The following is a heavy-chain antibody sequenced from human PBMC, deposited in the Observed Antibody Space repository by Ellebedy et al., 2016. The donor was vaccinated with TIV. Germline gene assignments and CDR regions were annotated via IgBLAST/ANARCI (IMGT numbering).Heavy chain of an antibody. V-gene: IGHV4-30-2*06. J-gene: IGHJ5*02. CDR3: ARTHMTEVTNNWFDP. Sequence: SETLSLTXSVSGGSIISRGYPWSWIRQSPRKGPAWIGYISYTGTTYYNPSLDSRVTMSVDRSKNQFSLNLTSVTAADTAVYYCARTHMTEVTNNWFDPWGQGAPVSVSS. CDR2: ISYTGTT. CDR1: GGSIISRGYP. D-gene: IGHD4-17*01.